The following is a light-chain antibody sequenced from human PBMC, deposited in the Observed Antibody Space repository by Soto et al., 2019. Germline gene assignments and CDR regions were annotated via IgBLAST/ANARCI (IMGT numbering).Light chain of an antibody. V-gene: IGKV3-20*01. CDR3: HQHATSPLT. CDR2: TAS. J-gene: IGKJ3*01. Sequence: EIVLTQSPGTLSLSPGERATLSCRASQSVGNNYLSWYQQKPGQAPRLLIYTASNRAAGIPDRFSGSGSGSHYSLTISRLEPEDVAVYFCHQHATSPLTFGPGNQVNV. CDR1: QSVGNNY.